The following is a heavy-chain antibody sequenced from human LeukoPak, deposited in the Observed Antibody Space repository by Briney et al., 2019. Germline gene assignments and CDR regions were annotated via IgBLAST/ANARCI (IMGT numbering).Heavy chain of an antibody. V-gene: IGHV4-4*07. CDR3: ARNLVVVAATPSWFDP. CDR2: IYTSGST. J-gene: IGHJ5*02. D-gene: IGHD2-15*01. Sequence: SETLSLTCTVSGGSISSYYWSWIRQPAGKGLEWIGRIYTSGSTNYNPSLKSRVAMSEDTSKKQFSLKLSSVTAADTAVYYCARNLVVVAATPSWFDPWGQGTLVTVSS. CDR1: GGSISSYY.